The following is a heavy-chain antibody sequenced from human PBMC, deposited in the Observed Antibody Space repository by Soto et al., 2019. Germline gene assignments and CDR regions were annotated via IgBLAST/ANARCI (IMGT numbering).Heavy chain of an antibody. V-gene: IGHV3-30*18. J-gene: IGHJ4*02. D-gene: IGHD2-15*01. CDR2: VSYDGSNK. CDR3: AKDGALMVAGYFDY. Sequence: VQLVESGGGVVQPGRSLRLSCAASGFTFSSYGMHWVRQAPGKGLEWVAVVSYDGSNKYYADSVKGRFTISRDNSKNTLYLQMNSLRAEDTAVYYCAKDGALMVAGYFDYWGQGTLVTVSS. CDR1: GFTFSSYG.